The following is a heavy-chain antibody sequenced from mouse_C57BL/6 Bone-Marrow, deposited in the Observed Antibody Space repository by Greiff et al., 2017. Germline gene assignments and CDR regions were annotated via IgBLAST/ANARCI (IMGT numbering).Heavy chain of an antibody. CDR3: ARQLRGWFAY. J-gene: IGHJ3*01. CDR2: IYPGSGST. V-gene: IGHV1-55*01. CDR1: GYTFTSYW. Sequence: QVQLQQPGAELVKPGASVKMSCKASGYTFTSYWITWVKQRPGQGLVWIGDIYPGSGSTNDNEKFKSKATLTVDTSSSTAYMQLSSLTSEDSAVYYCARQLRGWFAYWGQGTLVTVSA. D-gene: IGHD3-2*02.